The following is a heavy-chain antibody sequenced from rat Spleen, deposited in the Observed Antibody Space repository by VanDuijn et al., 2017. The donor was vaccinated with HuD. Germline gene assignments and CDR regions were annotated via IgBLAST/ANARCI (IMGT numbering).Heavy chain of an antibody. CDR3: ARSVFDY. Sequence: EVQLVKSGGGLVQPGKSMKLSCAASGFTFSDYYMAWVRQTPPKGLEWVATINYDGSRTYYRDSVKGRFTISRDNATSTLYLQMDSLRSEDTATYYCARSVFDYWGQGVMVTVSS. J-gene: IGHJ2*01. CDR1: GFTFSDYY. V-gene: IGHV5-7*01. CDR2: INYDGSRT.